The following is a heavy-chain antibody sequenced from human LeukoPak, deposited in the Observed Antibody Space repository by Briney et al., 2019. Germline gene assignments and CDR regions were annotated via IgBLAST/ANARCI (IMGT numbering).Heavy chain of an antibody. Sequence: KTSETLSLTCAVYGGSFSGYYWSWIRQPPGKGLEWIGEINHSGSTNYNPSLKSRVTISIDTSKNQFSLKVSSVTAADTAVYYCATLSISWYPPHFDYLGQGTLSPSPQ. CDR3: ATLSISWYPPHFDY. J-gene: IGHJ4*02. CDR2: INHSGST. CDR1: GGSFSGYY. D-gene: IGHD6-13*01. V-gene: IGHV4-34*01.